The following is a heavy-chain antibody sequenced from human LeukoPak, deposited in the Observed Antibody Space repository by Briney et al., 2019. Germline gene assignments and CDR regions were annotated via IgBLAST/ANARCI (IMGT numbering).Heavy chain of an antibody. Sequence: SETLSLTCAVYGGSFSGYYWSWIRQPPGKGLEWIGEINHSGSTNYNPSLKSRVTISVDTSKNQFSLKLSSVTAADTAVYYCARERTSVKASFDYWGQGTLVTVSS. CDR2: INHSGST. CDR1: GGSFSGYY. CDR3: ARERTSVKASFDY. V-gene: IGHV4-34*01. D-gene: IGHD3/OR15-3a*01. J-gene: IGHJ4*02.